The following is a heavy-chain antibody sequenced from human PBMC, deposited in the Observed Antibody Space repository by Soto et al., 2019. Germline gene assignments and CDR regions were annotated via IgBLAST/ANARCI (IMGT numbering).Heavy chain of an antibody. Sequence: QVQLQESGPGLVKPSQTLSLTCTVSGGSISSGGYYWSWIRQHPGKGLEWIGYIYYSGSTYYNPSLKSRVTISVDTSKNQFSLKLSSVTAADTAVYYCARGGTIFGVVPYYFDYWGQGTLVTVSS. CDR3: ARGGTIFGVVPYYFDY. J-gene: IGHJ4*02. V-gene: IGHV4-31*03. CDR1: GGSISSGGYY. CDR2: IYYSGST. D-gene: IGHD3-3*01.